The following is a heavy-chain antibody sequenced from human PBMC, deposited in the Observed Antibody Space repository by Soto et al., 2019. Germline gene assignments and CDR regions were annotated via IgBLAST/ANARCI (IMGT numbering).Heavy chain of an antibody. CDR3: ARRTVTTYHYFDY. D-gene: IGHD4-17*01. Sequence: GGSLRLSCVASGFTFSTYDMNWVRQAPGKGLEWVSSINRASIYIYYADSVRGRFTISRDKAKNSLYLQMDSLRVEDTAVYYCARRTVTTYHYFDYWGQGTMVTVYS. CDR1: GFTFSTYD. CDR2: INRASIYI. J-gene: IGHJ4*02. V-gene: IGHV3-21*01.